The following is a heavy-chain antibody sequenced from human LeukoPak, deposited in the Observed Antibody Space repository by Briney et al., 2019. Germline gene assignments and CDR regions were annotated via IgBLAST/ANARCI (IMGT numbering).Heavy chain of an antibody. CDR3: ARSGYPGRLLDY. CDR2: IYYSGST. D-gene: IGHD3-3*01. V-gene: IGHV4-39*07. J-gene: IGHJ4*02. CDR1: GGSISNYY. Sequence: PSETLSLTCTVSGGSISNYYWDWIRQPPGKGLEWIGSIYYSGSTYYNPSLKSRVTISVDTSKNQFSLKLSSVTAADTAVYYCARSGYPGRLLDYWGQGTLVTVSS.